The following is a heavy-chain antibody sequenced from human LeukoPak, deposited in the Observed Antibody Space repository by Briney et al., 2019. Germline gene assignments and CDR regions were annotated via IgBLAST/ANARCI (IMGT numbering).Heavy chain of an antibody. J-gene: IGHJ5*02. CDR1: GGSIRSYY. CDR3: ARPNWNNWFDP. Sequence: PSETLSLTCTVSGGSIRSYYWGWIRQPPGKGLEWIAYIYYSGSANYNPSLKSRVTISVDTSKNQFSLKLSSVTAADTAVYYCARPNWNNWFDPWGQGTLVTVSS. D-gene: IGHD1-1*01. V-gene: IGHV4-59*12. CDR2: IYYSGSA.